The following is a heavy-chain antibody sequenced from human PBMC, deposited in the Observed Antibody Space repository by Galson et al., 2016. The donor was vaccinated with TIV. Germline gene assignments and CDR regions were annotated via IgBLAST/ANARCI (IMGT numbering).Heavy chain of an antibody. V-gene: IGHV6-1*01. CDR3: ARATPSVFGVVMTLDY. CDR1: GDSVSSTSAA. J-gene: IGHJ4*02. CDR2: TYYRSTWYN. Sequence: CAISGDSVSSTSAAWNWIRQSPSRGLEWLGRTYYRSTWYNDYAVAVKSRITITPDTSKNQFSLQLTSVTPEDTAVYYCARATPSVFGVVMTLDYWGQGTLVTVSS. D-gene: IGHD3-3*01.